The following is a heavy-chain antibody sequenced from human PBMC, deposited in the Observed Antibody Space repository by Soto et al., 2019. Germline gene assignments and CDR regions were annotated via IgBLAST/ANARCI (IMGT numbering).Heavy chain of an antibody. CDR1: GFTFISYA. D-gene: IGHD6-13*01. V-gene: IGHV3-23*01. J-gene: IGHJ6*02. CDR2: IRGSGGST. Sequence: WGSLRLSCAASGFTFISYAIICFRQSPLKWLEWVSAIRGSGGSTYYADSVKGRFTISRDNSKNTLYLQMNSLRAEDTAVYYCAKDMSSSWDSYYYYGMDVWGQGTTVTVSS. CDR3: AKDMSSSWDSYYYYGMDV.